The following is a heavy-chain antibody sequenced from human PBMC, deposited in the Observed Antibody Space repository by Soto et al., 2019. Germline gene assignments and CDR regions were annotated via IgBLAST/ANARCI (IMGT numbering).Heavy chain of an antibody. CDR3: ARATQDNYYGMDV. V-gene: IGHV1-2*04. CDR2: INPNSGGT. Sequence: ASVKVSCKASGYTFAGYYMHWVRQAPGQGLEWMGWINPNSGGTNYAQKFQGWVTMTRDTSISTAYMELSRLRSDDTAVYYCARATQDNYYGMDVWGQGTTVTVSS. D-gene: IGHD2-15*01. CDR1: GYTFAGYY. J-gene: IGHJ6*02.